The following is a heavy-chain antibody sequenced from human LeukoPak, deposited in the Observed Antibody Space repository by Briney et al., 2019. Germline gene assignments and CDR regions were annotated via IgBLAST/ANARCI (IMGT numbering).Heavy chain of an antibody. D-gene: IGHD2-15*01. CDR2: VWYDGSNK. V-gene: IGHV3-33*01. J-gene: IGHJ4*02. Sequence: GRSLRLSCAASGFTFSRYGMHWFRQAPGRGLEWVALVWYDGSNKYYADSVKGRFTISRDNSKNTVYLQMKSLRADDTALYYCARAPGYCSGGSCYDYWGQGTLVTVSS. CDR1: GFTFSRYG. CDR3: ARAPGYCSGGSCYDY.